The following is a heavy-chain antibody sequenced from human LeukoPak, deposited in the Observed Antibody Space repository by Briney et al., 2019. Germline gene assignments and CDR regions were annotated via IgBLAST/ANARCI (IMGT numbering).Heavy chain of an antibody. J-gene: IGHJ5*02. CDR1: GGSISNYY. D-gene: IGHD3-10*01. V-gene: IGHV4-59*01. CDR2: IYYSGTT. CDR3: ARSSWSLFDP. Sequence: SETLSLTCTVSGGSISNYYWSWIRQPPGKGLEWIGYIYYSGTTNYNPSLKSRVTMSVDTSKSQFSLKLSSVTAADTAVYYCARSSWSLFDPWGQGTLVTVSS.